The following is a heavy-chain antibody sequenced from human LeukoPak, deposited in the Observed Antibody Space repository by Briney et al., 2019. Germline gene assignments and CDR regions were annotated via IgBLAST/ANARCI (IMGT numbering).Heavy chain of an antibody. D-gene: IGHD3-3*01. CDR3: ARGPTYYDFWSGYPQNDYFDY. Sequence: GGSLRLSCAASGFTFSNYDIHWVRQPPGKGLEWVAVIWYDGTNEYYADSVKGRFTISRDNSKDTLYLQMNSLRAEDTAVYYCARGPTYYDFWSGYPQNDYFDYWGQGTLVTVSS. V-gene: IGHV3-33*01. J-gene: IGHJ4*02. CDR2: IWYDGTNE. CDR1: GFTFSNYD.